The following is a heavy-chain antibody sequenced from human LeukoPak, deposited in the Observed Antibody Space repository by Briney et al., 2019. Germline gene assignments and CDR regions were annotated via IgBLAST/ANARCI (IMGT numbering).Heavy chain of an antibody. J-gene: IGHJ4*02. CDR2: IYPGGSDT. CDR3: ARLAGAAGTASPFDY. V-gene: IGHV5-51*01. Sequence: GESLKISCKGSGYSFTSYWIGWVRQMPGKGLEWMGIIYPGGSDTRYSPSFQGQVTISAGKSISTAYLQWSSLKASDTAMYYCARLAGAAGTASPFDYWGQGTLVTVSS. D-gene: IGHD6-13*01. CDR1: GYSFTSYW.